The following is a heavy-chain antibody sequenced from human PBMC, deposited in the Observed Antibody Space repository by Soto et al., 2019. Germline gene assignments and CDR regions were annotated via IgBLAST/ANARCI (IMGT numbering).Heavy chain of an antibody. J-gene: IGHJ4*02. CDR2: IDPSDSYT. CDR3: ARPEEEGPLDY. Sequence: PGASLKISCQGSGYSFTSYWITWVRQMPGKGLEWMGRIDPSDSYTNYSPSFQGHVTISVDESTSTAHLQWSSLKASDIATYYGARPEEEGPLDYWGQGTPVTVSS. CDR1: GYSFTSYW. V-gene: IGHV5-10-1*01.